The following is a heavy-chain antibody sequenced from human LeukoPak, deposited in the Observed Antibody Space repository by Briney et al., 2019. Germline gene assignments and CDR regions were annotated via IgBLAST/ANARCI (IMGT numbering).Heavy chain of an antibody. CDR2: ISGSGGST. D-gene: IGHD6-13*01. CDR1: GFTFSSYA. CDR3: ANQYSSSWSYFDY. Sequence: GGSLRLSCAASGFTFSSYAMSWVRRAPGKGLEWVSAISGSGGSTYYADSVKGRFTISRDNSKNTLYLQMNSLRAEDTAVYYCANQYSSSWSYFDYWGQGTLVTVSS. V-gene: IGHV3-23*01. J-gene: IGHJ4*02.